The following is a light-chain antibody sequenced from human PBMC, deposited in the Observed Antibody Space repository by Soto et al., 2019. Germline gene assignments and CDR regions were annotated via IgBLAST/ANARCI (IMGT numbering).Light chain of an antibody. CDR3: SSYSATNTLV. CDR2: EVT. J-gene: IGLJ1*01. CDR1: SSDVGDYPY. V-gene: IGLV2-14*01. Sequence: QPVLTQPASVSGSPGQSITISCTGTSSDVGDYPYVSWYQQHPGKVPKLIIYEVTNRPSGVTSRFSGSKSENTASLTISGLQAEDEADYYCSSYSATNTLVFGSGTKLTVL.